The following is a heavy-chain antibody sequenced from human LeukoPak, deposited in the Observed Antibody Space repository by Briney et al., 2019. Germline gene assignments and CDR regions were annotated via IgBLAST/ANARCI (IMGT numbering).Heavy chain of an antibody. Sequence: GLPLTISCKGSAHSFTSYWIGWVRQVTGKGLEWMGIIIPGDSDTRYSPSFQGQATISADKSISTAYLQWSSLKASGTAMYYCARHGEDCSSTSSSEVAFDIWGQGTMVTVSS. CDR3: ARHGEDCSSTSSSEVAFDI. J-gene: IGHJ3*02. D-gene: IGHD2-2*01. CDR1: AHSFTSYW. V-gene: IGHV5-51*01. CDR2: IIPGDSDT.